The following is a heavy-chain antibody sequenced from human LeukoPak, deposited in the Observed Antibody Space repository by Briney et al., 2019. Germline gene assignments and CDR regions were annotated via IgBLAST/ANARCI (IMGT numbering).Heavy chain of an antibody. D-gene: IGHD3-22*01. Sequence: PSETLSLTCTVSGYSISSGYYWGWIRQPPGKGLEWIGSIYHSGSTYYNPSLKSRVTISVDTSKNQFSLKLSSVTAADTAVYYCAWKYYYDTSGYFYVDSWGQGTLVTVSS. J-gene: IGHJ4*02. V-gene: IGHV4-38-2*02. CDR2: IYHSGST. CDR1: GYSISSGYY. CDR3: AWKYYYDTSGYFYVDS.